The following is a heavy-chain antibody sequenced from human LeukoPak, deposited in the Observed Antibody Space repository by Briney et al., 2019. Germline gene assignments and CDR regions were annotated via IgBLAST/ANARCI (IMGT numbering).Heavy chain of an antibody. CDR1: GGSISGSSYF. V-gene: IGHV4-61*02. J-gene: IGHJ4*02. CDR2: FYTSATP. CDR3: ARGGIPDY. D-gene: IGHD2-21*01. Sequence: PSETLSLTCTVSGGSISGSSYFWSWIRQPAGKGLEWIGRFYTSATPNYNPSLKSRVTISVDTSRNQFSLKLSSVTAADTAVYYCARGGIPDYWGQGILVTVSS.